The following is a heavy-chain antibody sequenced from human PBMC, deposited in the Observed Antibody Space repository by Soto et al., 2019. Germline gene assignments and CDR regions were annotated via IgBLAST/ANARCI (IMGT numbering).Heavy chain of an antibody. CDR1: GGTFSSYT. CDR3: ARDSIAARRGDAFDI. Sequence: SVKVSCKASGGTFSSYTISWVRQAPGQGLEWMGRIIPILGIANYAQKFQGRVTITADKSTSTAYMELSSLRSEDTAVYYCARDSIAARRGDAFDIWGQGTMVTVSS. J-gene: IGHJ3*02. CDR2: IIPILGIA. D-gene: IGHD6-6*01. V-gene: IGHV1-69*04.